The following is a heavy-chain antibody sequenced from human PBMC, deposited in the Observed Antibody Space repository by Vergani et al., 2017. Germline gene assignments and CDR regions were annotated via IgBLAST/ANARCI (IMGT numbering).Heavy chain of an antibody. CDR1: GYTFNSYG. J-gene: IGHJ6*02. CDR3: AQSPRDYYYYGMDV. V-gene: IGHV1-18*01. Sequence: QVQLVQSGAEVKKPGDSVKVSCKASGYTFNSYGISWVRQAPGQGLEWMGWISAYNGNTNYAPKLQGRVTMTTDTSTSTAYMELRSLRSDDTAVYYCAQSPRDYYYYGMDVWGQGTTVTVSS. CDR2: ISAYNGNT.